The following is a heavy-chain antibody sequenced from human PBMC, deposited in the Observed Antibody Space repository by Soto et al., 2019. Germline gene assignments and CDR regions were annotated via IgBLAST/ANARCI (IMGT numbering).Heavy chain of an antibody. CDR2: IRGSSSHI. CDR3: ATTLDV. Sequence: EVQLVESGGGLVKPGGSLRLSCAASGLTFSSYSMNWVRQAPGKGLEWVSCIRGSSSHIYYADSVKGRFTISRDNAKTPLHLQMNSLRAEDTAVYYGATTLDVWGQGTTVTVSS. CDR1: GLTFSSYS. J-gene: IGHJ6*02. V-gene: IGHV3-21*01.